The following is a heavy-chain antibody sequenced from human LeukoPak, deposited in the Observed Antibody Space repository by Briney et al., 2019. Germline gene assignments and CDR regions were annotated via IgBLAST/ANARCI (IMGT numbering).Heavy chain of an antibody. CDR2: INPSGGST. CDR3: ARGRSVYDSSGYQDY. D-gene: IGHD3-22*01. J-gene: IGHJ4*02. V-gene: IGHV1-46*01. CDR1: GYTFTSYY. Sequence: ASVKVSCKASGYTFTSYYMHWVRQAPGQGLEWMGIINPSGGSTSYAQKFQGRVTMTRDTSTSTAYMELSRLRSDDTAVYYCARGRSVYDSSGYQDYWGQGTLVTVSP.